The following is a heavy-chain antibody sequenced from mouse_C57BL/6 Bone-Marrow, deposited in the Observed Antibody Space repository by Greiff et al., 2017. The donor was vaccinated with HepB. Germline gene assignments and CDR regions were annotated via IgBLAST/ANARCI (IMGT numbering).Heavy chain of an antibody. D-gene: IGHD2-12*01. J-gene: IGHJ2*01. CDR2: IYPGSGST. V-gene: IGHV1-55*01. CDR1: GYTFTSYW. Sequence: QVQLQQPGAELVKPGASVKMSCKASGYTFTSYWITWVKQRPGQGLEWIGDIYPGSGSTNYNEKFKSKATLTVDTSSSPAYMQLSSLTSEDSAVYYCARSGVYSYPLFDYWGQGTTLTVSS. CDR3: ARSGVYSYPLFDY.